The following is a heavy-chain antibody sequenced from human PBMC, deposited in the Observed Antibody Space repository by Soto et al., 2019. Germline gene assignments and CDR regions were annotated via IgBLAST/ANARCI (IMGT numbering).Heavy chain of an antibody. V-gene: IGHV3-9*01. CDR2: IWWNSSSK. J-gene: IGHJ3*02. CDR1: GVTLKSYV. D-gene: IGHD2-15*01. Sequence: PGGSLRLACAASGVTLKSYVVDWVRQAPGKGLEWVAGIWWNSSSKGYADSVKGRFTISRDNAKNSLYLQMNSLRAEDTALYYCAKDMGGYCSGGSCYSSLNAFDIWGQGTMVTVSS. CDR3: AKDMGGYCSGGSCYSSLNAFDI.